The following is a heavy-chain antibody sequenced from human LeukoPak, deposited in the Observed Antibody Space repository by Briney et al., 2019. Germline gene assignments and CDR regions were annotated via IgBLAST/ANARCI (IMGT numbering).Heavy chain of an antibody. D-gene: IGHD6-13*01. CDR2: VWSDGSNK. CDR1: GFTFSRYG. CDR3: ARDKGIAAAGSRPIGYYYGMDV. V-gene: IGHV3-33*01. J-gene: IGHJ6*02. Sequence: PGGSLRLSCAASGFTFSRYGMHWVRQAPGKGLEWVAVVWSDGSNKYYADSVKGRFTISRDNSKNTLYLQMNTLRAEDTAVYYCARDKGIAAAGSRPIGYYYGMDVWGQGTTVTVSS.